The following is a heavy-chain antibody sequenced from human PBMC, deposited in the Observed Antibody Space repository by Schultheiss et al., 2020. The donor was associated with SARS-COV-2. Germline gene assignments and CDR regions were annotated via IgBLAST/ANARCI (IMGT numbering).Heavy chain of an antibody. CDR1: GGTFSSYA. CDR2: IIPIFGTA. J-gene: IGHJ3*02. Sequence: SVKVSCKASGGTFSSYAISWVRQAPGQGLEWMGGIIPIFGTANYAQKFQGRVTITADESTSTAYMELSSLRSEDTAVYYCASPRYWGDYYDSSGPHAFDIWGQGTMVTVSS. CDR3: ASPRYWGDYYDSSGPHAFDI. D-gene: IGHD3-22*01. V-gene: IGHV1-69*13.